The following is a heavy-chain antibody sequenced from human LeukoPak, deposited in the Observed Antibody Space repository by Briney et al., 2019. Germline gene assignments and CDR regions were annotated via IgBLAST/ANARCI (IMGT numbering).Heavy chain of an antibody. J-gene: IGHJ3*02. D-gene: IGHD6-13*01. V-gene: IGHV4-4*07. CDR1: GGSISSYY. CDR2: IYTSGNT. CDR3: TRAWQQLAYGFDI. Sequence: SQTLSLTCTVSGGSISSYYWIWIRQPAGKGLEWIGRIYTSGNTKYNPSLKSRVTMSVDTSKNQFSLKLTSVTAADTAMYYCTRAWQQLAYGFDIWGQGTMVTVSS.